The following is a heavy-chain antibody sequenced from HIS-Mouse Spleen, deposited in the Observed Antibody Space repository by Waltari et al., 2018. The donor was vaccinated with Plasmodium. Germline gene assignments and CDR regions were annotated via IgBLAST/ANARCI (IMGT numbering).Heavy chain of an antibody. D-gene: IGHD6-13*01. CDR3: ARVLGYKAAAGTFVEYFQH. J-gene: IGHJ1*01. V-gene: IGHV1-2*02. Sequence: QVQLVQSGAEVKKPGASVKVSCKASGYTFTGYYMHWVRQAPGQGLEWMGWINPTSGGTNYAQKVQGRVTMTRDTSISTAYMELSRLRSDDTAVYYCARVLGYKAAAGTFVEYFQHWGQGTLVTVSS. CDR2: INPTSGGT. CDR1: GYTFTGYY.